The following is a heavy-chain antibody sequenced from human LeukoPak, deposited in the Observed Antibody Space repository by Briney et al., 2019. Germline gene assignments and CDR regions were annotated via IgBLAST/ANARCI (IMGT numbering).Heavy chain of an antibody. J-gene: IGHJ4*02. CDR3: AGILPYCTSTSCYSDY. CDR1: GYSFTIYY. V-gene: IGHV1-2*02. D-gene: IGHD2-2*02. CDR2: INPNSGAT. Sequence: GASVTVSCKASGYSFTIYYMHWVRQAPAQGLEWMGWINPNSGATSYEQRFQGRVFMTRGTSISTAYMELIGLTSDDTTVDYCAGILPYCTSTSCYSDYWGQGTLVTVSS.